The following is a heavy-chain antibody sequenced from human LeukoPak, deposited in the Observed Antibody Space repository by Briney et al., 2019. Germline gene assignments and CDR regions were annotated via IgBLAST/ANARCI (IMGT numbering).Heavy chain of an antibody. CDR1: GGSFSGYY. Sequence: SETLSFTCAVYGGSFSGYYWSWIRQPPGKGLEWIGEINHSGSTNYNPSLKSRVTISVDTSKNQFSLKLSSVTAADTAVYYCARVLTTVTLFDYWGQGTLVTVCS. CDR3: ARVLTTVTLFDY. J-gene: IGHJ4*02. D-gene: IGHD4-17*01. V-gene: IGHV4-34*01. CDR2: INHSGST.